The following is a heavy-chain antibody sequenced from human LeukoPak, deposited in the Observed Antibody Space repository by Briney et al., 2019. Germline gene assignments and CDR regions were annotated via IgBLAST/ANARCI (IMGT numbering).Heavy chain of an antibody. V-gene: IGHV3-21*01. D-gene: IGHD7-27*01. CDR1: GFTFSSYS. CDR2: ISSSSSYI. J-gene: IGHJ3*02. Sequence: PGGSLRLSCAASGFTFSSYSINWVRQAPGKGLEWVSSISSSSSYIYYADSVKGRFTISRDNAKNSLYLQMNSLRAEDTAVYYCARDLASGAFDIWGQGTMVTVSS. CDR3: ARDLASGAFDI.